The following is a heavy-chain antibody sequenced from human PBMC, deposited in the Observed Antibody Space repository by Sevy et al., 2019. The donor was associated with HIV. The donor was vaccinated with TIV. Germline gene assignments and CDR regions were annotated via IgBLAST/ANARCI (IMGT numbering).Heavy chain of an antibody. D-gene: IGHD4-17*01. CDR2: IRSNTDAGTT. J-gene: IGHJ4*02. CDR3: TTDREYSDFKGGFDY. CDR1: GLTFTDAW. V-gene: IGHV3-15*01. Sequence: GGSLRLSCAASGLTFTDAWMAWVRQAPGKGLEWVGRIRSNTDAGTTEYAAPLKGRFTIPRDDSKNTLYLQMNILKSADTAVYYCTTDREYSDFKGGFDYWGRGALVTVSS.